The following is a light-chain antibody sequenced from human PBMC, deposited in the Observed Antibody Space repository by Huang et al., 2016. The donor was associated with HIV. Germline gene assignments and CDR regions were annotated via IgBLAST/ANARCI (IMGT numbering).Light chain of an antibody. V-gene: IGKV1-33*01. Sequence: DIQMTQSPSALSAPVGDRVIITCQASQDISNYLNWYQQKPGKAPKLLIYDASNLETGVPSRFSGSGSGTDFTFTISSLQPEDIATYYCQQYDNLPITFGPGTKVDIK. CDR2: DAS. CDR1: QDISNY. J-gene: IGKJ3*01. CDR3: QQYDNLPIT.